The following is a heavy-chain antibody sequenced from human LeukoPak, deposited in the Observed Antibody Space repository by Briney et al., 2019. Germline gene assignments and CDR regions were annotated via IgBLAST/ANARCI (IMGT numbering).Heavy chain of an antibody. V-gene: IGHV4-39*01. D-gene: IGHD3-10*01. CDR1: GGSISSSSYY. CDR2: IYYSGST. CDR3: ARCTRDTMVRGVIPRGAFDI. Sequence: SETLSLTCTVSGGSISSSSYYWGWIRQPPGKGLEWIGSIYYSGSTYYNPSLKSRVTISVDTSKNQFSLKLSSVTAADTAVYYCARCTRDTMVRGVIPRGAFDIWGQGTMVTVSS. J-gene: IGHJ3*02.